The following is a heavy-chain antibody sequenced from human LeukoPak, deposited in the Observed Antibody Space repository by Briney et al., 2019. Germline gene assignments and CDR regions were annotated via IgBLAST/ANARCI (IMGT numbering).Heavy chain of an antibody. V-gene: IGHV1-69*13. Sequence: SVTVSCKASGGTFSSYPVSWVRQAPGQGLEWMGGIIPIFDTPTYAQKFQGRVTIAAVESTSTAYMELSSLRSEDTAVYYCARVRIAAAGGMDVWGQGTTVTVSS. CDR3: ARVRIAAAGGMDV. J-gene: IGHJ6*02. D-gene: IGHD6-13*01. CDR2: IIPIFDTP. CDR1: GGTFSSYP.